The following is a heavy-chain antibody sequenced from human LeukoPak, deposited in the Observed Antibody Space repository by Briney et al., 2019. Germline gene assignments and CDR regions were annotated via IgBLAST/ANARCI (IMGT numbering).Heavy chain of an antibody. CDR2: MFHRST. J-gene: IGHJ4*02. CDR3: ARDLSYSRDGYNFGY. D-gene: IGHD5-24*01. CDR1: GYSISSGHY. V-gene: IGHV4-38-2*02. Sequence: SETLSLTCTVSGYSISSGHYWAWIRQSPEKGLEWIASMFHRSTYYNPSLKSRVTTSADTSKNQFSLKLSSVTAADTAVYYCARDLSYSRDGYNFGYWGQGTLVTVSS.